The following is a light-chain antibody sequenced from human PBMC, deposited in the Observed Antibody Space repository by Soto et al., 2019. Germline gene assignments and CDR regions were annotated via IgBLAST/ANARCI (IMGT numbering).Light chain of an antibody. V-gene: IGKV3-11*01. J-gene: IGKJ3*01. CDR1: QRVSRY. CDR2: DAS. CDR3: QQRSNWPPGIT. Sequence: EILLTQSPATLSLSPGERATLSCRASQRVSRYLAWYQQKPGQTPRLLIYDASNRATGIPARFSGSGSGTDFTLTISSPESEDFAVYYCQQRSNWPPGITFGPGTKVDIK.